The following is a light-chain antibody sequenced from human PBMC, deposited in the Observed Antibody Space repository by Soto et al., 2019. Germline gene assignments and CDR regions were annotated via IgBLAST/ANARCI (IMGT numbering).Light chain of an antibody. J-gene: IGKJ1*01. CDR1: QSVSSY. Sequence: EIVMTHSPATLSVYPWEIATLSCRASQSVSSYLAWYQQKPGQAPRLLIYGASTRATGIPARLSGSGSGTEFALTISSLQSEDFAVYYCQQYNNWPPTFGQGTKVDIK. CDR2: GAS. CDR3: QQYNNWPPT. V-gene: IGKV3-15*01.